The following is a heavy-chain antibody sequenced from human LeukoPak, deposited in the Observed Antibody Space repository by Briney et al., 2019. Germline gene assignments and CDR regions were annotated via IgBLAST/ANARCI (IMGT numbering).Heavy chain of an antibody. Sequence: GGSLRLSCAASGFTFSTYSMNWVRQTPGKGLEWVSYISSSSSTILYADSVKGRFTISRDNAKNSLYLQMNSLGAADTAVYYCAREEERFASWGYFKYWGQGALVTVSS. J-gene: IGHJ4*02. CDR2: ISSSSSTI. D-gene: IGHD3-10*01. CDR3: AREEERFASWGYFKY. V-gene: IGHV3-48*04. CDR1: GFTFSTYS.